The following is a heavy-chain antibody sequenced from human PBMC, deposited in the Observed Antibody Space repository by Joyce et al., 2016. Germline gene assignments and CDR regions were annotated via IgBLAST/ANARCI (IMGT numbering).Heavy chain of an antibody. CDR2: NNAKNGNT. J-gene: IGHJ3*02. CDR1: GYSFTNYA. V-gene: IGHV1-3*01. CDR3: ARDDQENQNHDFWSGYILGAFDI. D-gene: IGHD3-3*01. Sequence: QVQLVQSGAEVKKPGASVKVSCKASGYSFTNYAMHWVRQAPGQRCDWMGWNNAKNGNTKYSEKIQGRVTITRDKSASTAYMELSSLRSEDTAVYYCARDDQENQNHDFWSGYILGAFDIWGQGTMVTVSS.